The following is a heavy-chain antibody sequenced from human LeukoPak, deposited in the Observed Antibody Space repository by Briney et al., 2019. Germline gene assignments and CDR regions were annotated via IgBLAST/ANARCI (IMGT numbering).Heavy chain of an antibody. CDR3: ASSGGSGYSSYFQH. D-gene: IGHD2-15*01. Sequence: PGGFLRLSCAASGFTFSSYEMNWVRQAPGKGLEWVSYISSSGSNIYYADSVKGRFTISRDNAKNSLYLQMNSLRAEDTAVYYCASSGGSGYSSYFQHWGQGTLVTVSS. CDR1: GFTFSSYE. J-gene: IGHJ1*01. V-gene: IGHV3-48*03. CDR2: ISSSGSNI.